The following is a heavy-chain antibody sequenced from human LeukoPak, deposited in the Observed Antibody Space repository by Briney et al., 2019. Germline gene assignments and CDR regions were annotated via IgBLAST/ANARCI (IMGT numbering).Heavy chain of an antibody. J-gene: IGHJ3*02. D-gene: IGHD5-24*01. CDR2: SSSGGNIM. CDR1: GFTFSDYY. CDR3: ARARRDGYNSLFGLDAFDI. Sequence: GGSLRLSCAVSGFTFSDYYMSWIRQAPGKGLEWVSYSSSGGNIMSYADSVKGRFTISRDNAKNSLYLQMNSLRAEDTALYYCARARRDGYNSLFGLDAFDIWGRGTMVTVSS. V-gene: IGHV3-11*01.